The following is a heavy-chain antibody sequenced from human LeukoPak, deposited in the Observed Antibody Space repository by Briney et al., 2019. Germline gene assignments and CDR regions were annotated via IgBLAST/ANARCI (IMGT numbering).Heavy chain of an antibody. CDR3: ARDPFPTVGATPPDAFDI. V-gene: IGHV1-18*01. Sequence: GASVKVSCKAPGYTFTSYGISWVRQAPGQGLEWMGWISAYNGNTNYAQKLQSRVTMTTDTSTSTAYMELRSLRSDDTAVYYCARDPFPTVGATPPDAFDIWGQGTMVTVSS. J-gene: IGHJ3*02. CDR2: ISAYNGNT. CDR1: GYTFTSYG. D-gene: IGHD1-26*01.